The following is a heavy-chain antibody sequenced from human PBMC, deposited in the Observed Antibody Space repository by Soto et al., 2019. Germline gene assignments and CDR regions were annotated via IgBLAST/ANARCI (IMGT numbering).Heavy chain of an antibody. CDR2: ISYDGSNK. CDR1: GFTFSSYG. J-gene: IGHJ1*01. V-gene: IGHV3-30*18. Sequence: GGSLRLSCAASGFTFSSYGMHWVRQAPGKGLEWVAVISYDGSNKYYADSVKGRFTISRDNSKNTLYLQMNSLRAEDTAVYYCAKEFGVAVAGTRVYFQHWGQGTLVTVSS. CDR3: AKEFGVAVAGTRVYFQH. D-gene: IGHD6-19*01.